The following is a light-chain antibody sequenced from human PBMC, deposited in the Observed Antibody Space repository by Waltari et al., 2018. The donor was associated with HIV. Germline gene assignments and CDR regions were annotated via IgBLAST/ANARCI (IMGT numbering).Light chain of an antibody. CDR3: QQYYGTPFT. CDR2: WAS. Sequence: DIVMTQSPDSLAVSLGERATINCKSSQSVLYNSNNKNYLAWYQQKPGQPPKVLIYWASTRESGVPDRFSGGGSGTDFTLTISLQAEDVAVYYCQQYYGTPFTFGPGTKVHI. J-gene: IGKJ3*01. V-gene: IGKV4-1*01. CDR1: QSVLYNSNNKNY.